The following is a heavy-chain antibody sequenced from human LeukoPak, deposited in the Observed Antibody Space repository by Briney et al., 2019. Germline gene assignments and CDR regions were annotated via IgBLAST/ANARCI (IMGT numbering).Heavy chain of an antibody. D-gene: IGHD6-13*01. Sequence: PGGSLRLSCAASGFTFSIYAMHWVRQAPGKGLEWVAVISYDESDKYYADSVEGRFTISRDNSKNTLYLQMNSLRPEDTAVYYCARRWSFDYWGQGTLVTVSS. J-gene: IGHJ4*02. CDR1: GFTFSIYA. CDR3: ARRWSFDY. V-gene: IGHV3-30*04. CDR2: ISYDESDK.